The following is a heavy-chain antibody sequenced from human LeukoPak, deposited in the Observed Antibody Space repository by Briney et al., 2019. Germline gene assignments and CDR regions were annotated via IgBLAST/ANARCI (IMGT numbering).Heavy chain of an antibody. CDR2: INHSGST. J-gene: IGHJ3*02. Sequence: SETLSLTCAVYGGSFSGYYWSWIRQPPGKRLEWIGEINHSGSTNYNPSLKSRVTISVDTSKNQFSLKLSSVTAADTAVYYCARLRLKYYDFWSGYSQGAFDIWGQGTMVTVSS. D-gene: IGHD3-3*01. CDR1: GGSFSGYY. V-gene: IGHV4-34*01. CDR3: ARLRLKYYDFWSGYSQGAFDI.